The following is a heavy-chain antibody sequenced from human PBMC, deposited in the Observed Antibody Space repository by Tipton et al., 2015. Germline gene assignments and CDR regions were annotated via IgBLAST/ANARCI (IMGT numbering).Heavy chain of an antibody. D-gene: IGHD3-9*01. Sequence: GLVKPSETLSLACTISTYSISRDSYWGWIRQPPGKGLEWIGAISHSGNTYYNPSLKSRVTMSRDTSKNQFSLKLTSVTAADTAVYYCACQDYDSLTRDYQTVDYWGQGTLVTVSP. V-gene: IGHV4-38-2*02. CDR1: TYSISRDSY. J-gene: IGHJ4*02. CDR3: ACQDYDSLTRDYQTVDY. CDR2: ISHSGNT.